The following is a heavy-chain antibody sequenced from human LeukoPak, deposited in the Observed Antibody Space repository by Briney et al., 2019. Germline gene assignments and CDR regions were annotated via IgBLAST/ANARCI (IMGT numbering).Heavy chain of an antibody. CDR1: GYSFTSFW. Sequence: GESLKISCKASGYSFTSFWIAGVRQMPGKGLECMGVIYPGDSDTTYRPSFQGHVTISADRSISTAFLQCSSLKASDSAMYFCARGATAIGNYNIFAGNYYDYFDSWGQGSLVTVSS. V-gene: IGHV5-51*01. D-gene: IGHD3-9*01. CDR2: IYPGDSDT. J-gene: IGHJ4*02. CDR3: ARGATAIGNYNIFAGNYYDYFDS.